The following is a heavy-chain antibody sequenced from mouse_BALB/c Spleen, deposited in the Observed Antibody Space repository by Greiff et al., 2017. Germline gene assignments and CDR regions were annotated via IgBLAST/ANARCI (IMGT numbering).Heavy chain of an antibody. D-gene: IGHD3-3*01. V-gene: IGHV1-77*01. CDR2: IYPGSRST. J-gene: IGHJ4*01. CDR3: ARTGLPYAMDY. Sequence: VQLQQSGPELVKPGASVKMSCKASGYTFTDYVISWVKQRTGQGLEWIGEIYPGSRSTYYNEKFKGKATLTADKSSNTAYMQLSSLKSEDSAVYFCARTGLPYAMDYWGQGTSVTVSS. CDR1: GYTFTDYV.